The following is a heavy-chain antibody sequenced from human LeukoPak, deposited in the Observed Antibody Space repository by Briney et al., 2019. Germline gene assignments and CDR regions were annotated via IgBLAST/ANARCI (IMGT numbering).Heavy chain of an antibody. CDR1: GFTFSSYW. V-gene: IGHV3-7*03. D-gene: IGHD5-18*01. CDR3: ARDRRYSYDSYYYYYMDV. CDR2: IKQDGSEK. J-gene: IGHJ6*03. Sequence: GGSLRLSCAASGFTFSSYWMSWVRQAPGKGLEWVANIKQDGSEKYYVDSVKGRFTISRDNAKNSLYLQMNSLRAEDTAVYYCARDRRYSYDSYYYYYMDVWGKGTTVTVSS.